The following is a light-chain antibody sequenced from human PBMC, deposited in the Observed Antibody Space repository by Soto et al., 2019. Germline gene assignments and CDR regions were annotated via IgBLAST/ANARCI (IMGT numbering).Light chain of an antibody. Sequence: DIQMTQSPSSVSASVGDRVTITCGASQGISSWLAWCQQKPEKAPKLVIYDASSLQSGVPSRFSGSGSGTDFTLTISSLQPEDFATYYCQQANSFPLTFGGGTKVDIK. CDR3: QQANSFPLT. J-gene: IGKJ4*01. CDR1: QGISSW. CDR2: DAS. V-gene: IGKV1-12*01.